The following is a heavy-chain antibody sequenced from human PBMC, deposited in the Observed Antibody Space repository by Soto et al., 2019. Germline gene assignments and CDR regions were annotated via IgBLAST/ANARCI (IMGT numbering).Heavy chain of an antibody. CDR2: INSDGSTT. J-gene: IGHJ4*02. CDR1: SFTFPNYW. CDR3: AACTTGHDSALDY. V-gene: IGHV3-74*01. Sequence: EVQRVESGGGLVQPGGYLRLSCAASSFTFPNYWKHCVRQVPGKGLVWGSRINSDGSTTNYADSVKGRFTSSRDNAKNTLYLQMNSLRVEDTAVYYCAACTTGHDSALDYWGQGTLVTVSS. D-gene: IGHD3-10*01.